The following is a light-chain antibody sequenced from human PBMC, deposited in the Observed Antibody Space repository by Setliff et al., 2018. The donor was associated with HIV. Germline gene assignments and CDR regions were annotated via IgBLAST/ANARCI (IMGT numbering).Light chain of an antibody. CDR2: DAS. CDR1: SSDVGGYIY. CDR3: SSYTSSSTGPYV. Sequence: QSVLPQPASVSGSPGQSITISCTGTSSDVGGYIYVSWYQQHPGKAPKLMIYDASKRPSGVSNRFSGSKSGNTASLTISGLQAEDEADYYCSSYTSSSTGPYVFGTGTKVTVL. J-gene: IGLJ1*01. V-gene: IGLV2-14*01.